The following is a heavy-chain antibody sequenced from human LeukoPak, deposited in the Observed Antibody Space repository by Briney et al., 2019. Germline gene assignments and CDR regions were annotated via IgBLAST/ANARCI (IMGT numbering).Heavy chain of an antibody. Sequence: GWSLRLSCAASGFTFSSYWVHWVREARGNGLVWVSRINSDGSNTNYADSVKGRFTISRDNAKNTLYLQMNSLRGEDTAVYYCARDLGFDYWGQGTLVTVSS. V-gene: IGHV3-74*01. CDR1: GFTFSSYW. CDR2: INSDGSNT. CDR3: ARDLGFDY. J-gene: IGHJ4*02.